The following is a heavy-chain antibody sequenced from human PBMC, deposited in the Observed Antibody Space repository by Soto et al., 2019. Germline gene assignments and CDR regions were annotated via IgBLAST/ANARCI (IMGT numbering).Heavy chain of an antibody. Sequence: GGSLRLSCAASGFTFDDYTMHWVRQAPGKGLEWVSLISWDGGSTYYADSVKGRFTISRDNSKNSLYLQMNSLRTGDTALYYCAKDTSGGRLRLGTNGRYFDDWGQGTLVTLAS. CDR1: GFTFDDYT. J-gene: IGHJ4*02. CDR2: ISWDGGST. V-gene: IGHV3-43*01. D-gene: IGHD3-16*01. CDR3: AKDTSGGRLRLGTNGRYFDD.